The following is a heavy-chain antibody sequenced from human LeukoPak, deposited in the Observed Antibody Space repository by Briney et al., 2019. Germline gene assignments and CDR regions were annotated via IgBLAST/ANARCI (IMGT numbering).Heavy chain of an antibody. CDR1: GFTFSSYA. CDR2: ISTDGGST. D-gene: IGHD4-17*01. V-gene: IGHV3-64D*06. CDR3: VKRGRQGDYAYDY. Sequence: GGSLRLSCSASGFTFSSYAMHWVRQAPGKGLEYVSSISTDGGSTFYADSVKGRFTISRDNSKNTLYLQMSCLRSEDTAVYYCVKRGRQGDYAYDYWGQGALVTVSS. J-gene: IGHJ4*02.